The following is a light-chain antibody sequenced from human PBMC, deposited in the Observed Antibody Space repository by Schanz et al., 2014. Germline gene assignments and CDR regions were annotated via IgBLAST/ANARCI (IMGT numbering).Light chain of an antibody. J-gene: IGLJ1*01. Sequence: QSALTQPRSVSGSPGQSVTISCTGTSSDVGGYNYVSWYQQHPGKAPKVMIYDVSNRPSGVSNRFSGSKSGNTASLTISGLQAEDEADYYCSSFTSVSTVVFGPGTKLTVL. CDR2: DVS. CDR3: SSFTSVSTVV. CDR1: SSDVGGYNY. V-gene: IGLV2-14*01.